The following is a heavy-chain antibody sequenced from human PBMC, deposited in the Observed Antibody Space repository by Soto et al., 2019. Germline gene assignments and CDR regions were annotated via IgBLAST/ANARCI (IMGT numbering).Heavy chain of an antibody. CDR1: GFTFSSYG. Sequence: GGSLRLSCAASGFTFSSYGMHWVRQAPGKGLEWVAVISYDGSNKYYADSVKGRFTISRDNSKNTLYLQMNSLRAEDTAVYYCAKDLAGWSSIWYSVSYYYYYGMDVWGQGTTVTVAS. J-gene: IGHJ6*02. CDR2: ISYDGSNK. V-gene: IGHV3-30*18. CDR3: AKDLAGWSSIWYSVSYYYYYGMDV. D-gene: IGHD6-13*01.